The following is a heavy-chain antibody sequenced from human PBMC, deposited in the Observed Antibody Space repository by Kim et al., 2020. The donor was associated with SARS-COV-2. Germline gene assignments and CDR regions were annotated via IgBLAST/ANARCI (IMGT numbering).Heavy chain of an antibody. V-gene: IGHV4-34*01. Sequence: SETLSLTCAVYGGSFSGYYWSWIRQPPGKGLEWIGEINHSGSTNYNPSLKSRVTISVDTSKNQFSLKLSSVTAADTAVYYCARGGRKYYDILTGYSGRGQIDYWGQGTLVTVSS. D-gene: IGHD3-9*01. CDR1: GGSFSGYY. CDR3: ARGGRKYYDILTGYSGRGQIDY. CDR2: INHSGST. J-gene: IGHJ4*02.